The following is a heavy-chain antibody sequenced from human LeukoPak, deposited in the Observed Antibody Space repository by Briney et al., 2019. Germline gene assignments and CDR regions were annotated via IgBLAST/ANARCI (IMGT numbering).Heavy chain of an antibody. CDR3: ARVAATPVFGYYGMDV. D-gene: IGHD2-15*01. CDR2: IKRDGSEK. J-gene: IGHJ6*02. Sequence: PGGSLRLSCAASGFTFNSYWMNWVRQAPGKGLEWVANIKRDGSEKYYVDSVKGRFTISRDNAKNSLYLQMNSLRAEDTAVYYCARVAATPVFGYYGMDVWGQGTTVTVSS. CDR1: GFTFNSYW. V-gene: IGHV3-7*03.